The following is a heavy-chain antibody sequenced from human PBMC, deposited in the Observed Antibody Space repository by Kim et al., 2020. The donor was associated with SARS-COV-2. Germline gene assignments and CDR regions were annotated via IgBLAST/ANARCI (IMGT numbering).Heavy chain of an antibody. V-gene: IGHV4-59*01. J-gene: IGHJ6*02. CDR3: TRKEDYFYGMDV. Sequence: NYNPSHKSRVTISVDTSKNQSSLKMSSVTAADTAVYYCTRKEDYFYGMDVWGQGTTVTVSS.